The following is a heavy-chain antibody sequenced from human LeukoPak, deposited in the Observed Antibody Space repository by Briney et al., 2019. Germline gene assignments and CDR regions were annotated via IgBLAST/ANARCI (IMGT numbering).Heavy chain of an antibody. V-gene: IGHV3-21*01. CDR3: ARDPWGSSSY. CDR1: GFTFSGYS. J-gene: IGHJ4*02. CDR2: ISSSSTYI. Sequence: AGGSLRLSCAASGFTFSGYSMNWVRQAPGKGLEWVSSISSSSTYIYYADSVKGRFTISRDNAKNSLYLQMNSLGAEDTAVYYCARDPWGSSSYWGQGILVTVSS. D-gene: IGHD6-6*01.